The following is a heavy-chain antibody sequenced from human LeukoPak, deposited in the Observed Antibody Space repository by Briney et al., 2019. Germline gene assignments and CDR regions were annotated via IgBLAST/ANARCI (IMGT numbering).Heavy chain of an antibody. J-gene: IGHJ6*03. CDR1: GVTFSSYA. CDR2: LSGSGGST. CDR3: AKHYGSGSYYYYYMDA. V-gene: IGHV3-23*01. Sequence: GGSLRLSCAASGVTFSSYAMSCGRHAPGERLEWVSALSGSGGSTYYADSVKGRFTISRDNSKNTLYLQMNSLRAEDTAVYYCAKHYGSGSYYYYYMDAWGKGTTVTVSS. D-gene: IGHD3-10*01.